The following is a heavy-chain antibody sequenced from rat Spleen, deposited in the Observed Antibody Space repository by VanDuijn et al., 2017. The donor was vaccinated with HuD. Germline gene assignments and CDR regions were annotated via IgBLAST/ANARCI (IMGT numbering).Heavy chain of an antibody. CDR3: AKSRFYYYDGGYYCFNY. CDR1: GFTFSDYY. V-gene: IGHV5-29*01. D-gene: IGHD1-12*02. CDR2: ISYDGSST. J-gene: IGHJ2*01. Sequence: EVQLVESDGGLVQPGRSLKLSCAASGFTFSDYYMAWVRQAPTKGLEWVATISYDGSSTYYRDSVKGRFTVSRDNAKGTLFLQMDSLRSEDTATYYCAKSRFYYYDGGYYCFNYWGQGVMVTVSS.